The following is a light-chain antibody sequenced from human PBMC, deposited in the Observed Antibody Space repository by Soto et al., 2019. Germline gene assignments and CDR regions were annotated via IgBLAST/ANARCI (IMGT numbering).Light chain of an antibody. Sequence: DIQMTQSPFTLSASVGDRVTITCRASQSINARLAWHQQKPGKAPKVLIYDASKLESGVPSRFSGSGSGREFTLTISSLQPDDFATYYCQQYNSYPWTFGQGTKVEIK. CDR3: QQYNSYPWT. V-gene: IGKV1-5*01. J-gene: IGKJ1*01. CDR1: QSINAR. CDR2: DAS.